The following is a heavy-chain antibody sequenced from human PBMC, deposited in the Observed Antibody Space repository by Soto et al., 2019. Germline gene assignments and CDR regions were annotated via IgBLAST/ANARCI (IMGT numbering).Heavy chain of an antibody. CDR2: INAGNGNT. CDR3: ARDQYDSSGYYYGGFDY. J-gene: IGHJ4*02. CDR1: GYTFTNYA. D-gene: IGHD3-22*01. Sequence: ASVKVSCKASGYTFTNYAISWVRQAPGQRLEWMGWINAGNGNTKYSQKFQGRVTITRDTSASTAYMELSSLRSEDTAVYYCARDQYDSSGYYYGGFDYWGQGTLVTVSS. V-gene: IGHV1-3*01.